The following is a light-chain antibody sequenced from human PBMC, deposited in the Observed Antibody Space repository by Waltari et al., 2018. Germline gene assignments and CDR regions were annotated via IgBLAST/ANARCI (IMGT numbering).Light chain of an antibody. Sequence: SSELPQDPAVSVALGQPVRITCQGYSLRRYYASWYQQKPGQAPVLVIYGTKNRPSGIPDRFSGSSSGNTASLTITGAQAEDEADYYCNSRDSSGNHLVFGGGTKLTVL. J-gene: IGLJ3*02. CDR1: SLRRYY. V-gene: IGLV3-19*01. CDR2: GTK. CDR3: NSRDSSGNHLV.